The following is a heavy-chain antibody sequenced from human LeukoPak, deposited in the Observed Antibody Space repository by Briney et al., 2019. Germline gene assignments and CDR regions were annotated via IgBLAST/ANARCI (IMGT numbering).Heavy chain of an antibody. CDR1: GFTFSSYA. J-gene: IGHJ3*02. V-gene: IGHV3-9*03. CDR3: AGGSTRHEDAFDI. D-gene: IGHD2-2*01. CDR2: ISWNSGSI. Sequence: GGSLRLSCAASGFTFSSYAMHWVRQAPGKGLEWVSDISWNSGSIGYADSVKGRFTISRDNAKNSLYLQMNSLRAEDMALYYCAGGSTRHEDAFDIWGQGTMVTVSS.